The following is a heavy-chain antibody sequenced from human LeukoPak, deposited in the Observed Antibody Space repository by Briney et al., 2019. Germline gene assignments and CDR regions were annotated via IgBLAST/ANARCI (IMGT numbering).Heavy chain of an antibody. CDR3: ARVRGGRLPYYLDY. CDR2: IYYSGST. V-gene: IGHV4-59*01. Sequence: SETLSLTCTVSGGSISSYYWSWIRQPPGKGLEWIGYIYYSGSTNYNPSLKSRVTISVDTSKNQFSPKLSSVTAADTAVYYCARVRGGRLPYYLDYWGQGTLVTVSS. CDR1: GGSISSYY. D-gene: IGHD1-26*01. J-gene: IGHJ4*02.